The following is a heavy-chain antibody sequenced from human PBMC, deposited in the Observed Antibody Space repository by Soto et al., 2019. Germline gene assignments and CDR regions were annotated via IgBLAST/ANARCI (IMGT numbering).Heavy chain of an antibody. Sequence: LSLTCSVSGDSISNLDYFWAWIRQPPGQALEYIGYIYKSATTYYNPSFESRVAISVDTSKSQFSLNVTSVTAADTAVYFCARGRYCLTGRCFPNWFDSWGQGAMVTVYS. V-gene: IGHV4-30-4*01. D-gene: IGHD7-27*01. CDR1: GDSISNLDYF. CDR3: ARGRYCLTGRCFPNWFDS. J-gene: IGHJ5*01. CDR2: IYKSATT.